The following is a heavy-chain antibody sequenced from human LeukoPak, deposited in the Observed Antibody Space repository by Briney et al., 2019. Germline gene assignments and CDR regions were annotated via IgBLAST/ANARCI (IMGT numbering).Heavy chain of an antibody. J-gene: IGHJ4*02. CDR2: IYYSGIT. Sequence: TSSETLSLTCTVSGGSISIGGYYWSWIRQHPGKGLEWIEYIYYSGITYYNPSLKSRVTISVDTSKNQFSLYLSSVTAADTAVYYCARVTSGEFADYWGQGTLVTVSS. V-gene: IGHV4-31*03. CDR1: GGSISIGGYY. D-gene: IGHD3-10*01. CDR3: ARVTSGEFADY.